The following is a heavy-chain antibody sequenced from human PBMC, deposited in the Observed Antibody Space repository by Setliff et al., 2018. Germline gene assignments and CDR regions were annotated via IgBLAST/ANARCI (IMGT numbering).Heavy chain of an antibody. V-gene: IGHV4-39*01. CDR2: VYYSGTT. J-gene: IGHJ1*01. D-gene: IGHD6-19*01. Sequence: PSETLSLTCTVSVDSISSSTYYWGWIRQPPGKGLEWIGSVYYSGTTKYNPSLGSRVTISVDASKNQFSLKLSSVTAADTAVYYCARYKTGAVGTGEHFQHWGQGTLVTVSS. CDR1: VDSISSSTYY. CDR3: ARYKTGAVGTGEHFQH.